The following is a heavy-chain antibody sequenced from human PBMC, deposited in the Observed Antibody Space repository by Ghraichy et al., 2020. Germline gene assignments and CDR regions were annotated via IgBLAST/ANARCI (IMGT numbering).Heavy chain of an antibody. CDR3: ARSLSTIGARPDF. D-gene: IGHD6-6*01. CDR2: INPNTGGT. V-gene: IGHV1-2*02. Sequence: VKVSCKASGYTFTDYFVHWVRKVPGQGLEWVGWINPNTGGTYYEQKFQGRVTMARDTSLSTAYIEVNSLGSDDTAIYYCARSLSTIGARPDFWGQGTLVTVSS. CDR1: GYTFTDYF. J-gene: IGHJ4*02.